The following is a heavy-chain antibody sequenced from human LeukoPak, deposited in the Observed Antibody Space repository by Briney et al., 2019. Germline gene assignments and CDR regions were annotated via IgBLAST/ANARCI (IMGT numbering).Heavy chain of an antibody. CDR3: ARGFVVVPAAMSY. Sequence: EASVKVSCKASGYTLTGYYMHWVRQAPGQGLEWMGWINPNSGGTNYAQKFQGRVTMTRDTSISTAYMELSRLRSDDTAVYYCARGFVVVPAAMSYWGQGTLVTVSS. J-gene: IGHJ4*02. CDR1: GYTLTGYY. CDR2: INPNSGGT. D-gene: IGHD2-2*01. V-gene: IGHV1-2*02.